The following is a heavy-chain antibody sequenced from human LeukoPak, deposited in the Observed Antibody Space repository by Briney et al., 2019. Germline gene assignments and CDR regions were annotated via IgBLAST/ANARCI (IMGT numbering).Heavy chain of an antibody. V-gene: IGHV3-21*01. Sequence: GGSLRLSCAASGFTSSRYSMNWVRQAPGKGLEWVSSISSTSSYIYYADSVEGRFTISRDNAKNSLFLQMNSLRVEDTAVYYCARGLRTTVWDYYYYMDVWGKGTTVTVSS. CDR1: GFTSSRYS. CDR2: ISSTSSYI. D-gene: IGHD4-17*01. CDR3: ARGLRTTVWDYYYYMDV. J-gene: IGHJ6*03.